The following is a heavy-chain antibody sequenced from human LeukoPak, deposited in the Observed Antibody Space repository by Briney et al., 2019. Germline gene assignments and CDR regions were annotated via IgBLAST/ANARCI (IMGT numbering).Heavy chain of an antibody. J-gene: IGHJ4*02. V-gene: IGHV4-61*02. CDR1: GYSISSTYC. D-gene: IGHD1-26*01. CDR3: ARQSFAPFQVGPETPIES. Sequence: SETLSLTCTVSGYSISSTYCWGWIRQPAGKGLEWIGRIYTSGSTNYNPSLKSRVTISVDTSKNQFSLKLSSVTAADTAVYYCARQSFAPFQVGPETPIESWGQGTLVTVSS. CDR2: IYTSGST.